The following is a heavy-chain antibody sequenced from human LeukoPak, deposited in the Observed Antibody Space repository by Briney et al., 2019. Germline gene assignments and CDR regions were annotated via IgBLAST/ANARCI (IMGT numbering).Heavy chain of an antibody. D-gene: IGHD6-19*01. V-gene: IGHV4-59*01. Sequence: KPSETLSLTCTVSGGSIRSYYWSWIRQPPGKGLEWIGYIYYSGSTNYNPSLKSRVTISVDTSKNQFSLKLSSVTAADTAVYYCARYYSSGWTNWFDPWGQGTLVTVSS. CDR2: IYYSGST. CDR1: GGSIRSYY. CDR3: ARYYSSGWTNWFDP. J-gene: IGHJ5*02.